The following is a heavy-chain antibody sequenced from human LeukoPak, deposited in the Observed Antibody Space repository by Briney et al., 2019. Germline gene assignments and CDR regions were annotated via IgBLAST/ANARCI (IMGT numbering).Heavy chain of an antibody. CDR3: ARDRSYCSSTSCYFVLYFQH. CDR2: INPNSGGT. V-gene: IGHV1-2*02. CDR1: GYTFTGYY. D-gene: IGHD2-2*01. J-gene: IGHJ1*01. Sequence: GASVKVSCKASGYTFTGYYMHWVRQAPGQGLEWMGWINPNSGGTNYAQKFQGRVTMTRDTSISTAYMELSRLRSDDTAVYYCARDRSYCSSTSCYFVLYFQHWGQGTLVTVSS.